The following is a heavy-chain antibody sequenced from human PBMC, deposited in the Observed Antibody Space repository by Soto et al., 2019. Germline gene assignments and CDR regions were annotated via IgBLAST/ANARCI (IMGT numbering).Heavy chain of an antibody. CDR3: TTDSYITIVAVRFDC. D-gene: IGHD2-2*02. J-gene: IGHJ4*01. V-gene: IGHV3-15*07. Sequence: GGSLRLSCVGSGFTFNNAWINWVRQAPGKGLEWVGRIKSKTDGGTTDFAATVKGRFAISRDDSKNMVYLQMNSLKTEDTAVYYCTTDSYITIVAVRFDCWGHGTLVTVSS. CDR2: IKSKTDGGTT. CDR1: GFTFNNAW.